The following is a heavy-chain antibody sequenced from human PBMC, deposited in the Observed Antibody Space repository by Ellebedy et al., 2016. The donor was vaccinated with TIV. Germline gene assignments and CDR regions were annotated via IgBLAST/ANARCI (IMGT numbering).Heavy chain of an antibody. CDR3: ARDLPMVLVPWYFDA. J-gene: IGHJ4*02. D-gene: IGHD4/OR15-4a*01. CDR1: GFTFSNHA. V-gene: IGHV3-23*01. Sequence: GGSLRLSXAASGFTFSNHALSWVRQAPGKGLEWVSSISAGGGSTYYSDSVRGRFTISRDNSKNTLFLQMDSLRADDTAVYYCARDLPMVLVPWYFDAWGQGTLVTVSS. CDR2: ISAGGGST.